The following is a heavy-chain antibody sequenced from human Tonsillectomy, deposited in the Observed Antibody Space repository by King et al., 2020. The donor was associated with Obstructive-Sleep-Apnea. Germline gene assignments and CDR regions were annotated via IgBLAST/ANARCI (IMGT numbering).Heavy chain of an antibody. J-gene: IGHJ5*02. V-gene: IGHV3-48*04. CDR1: GFTFSSYS. Sequence: VQLVESGGGLVQPGGSLRLSCAASGFTFSSYSMNWVRQAPGKGLEWVSYITSSSSTINYADSVKGRFTTSRDNAKNSLYLQMNSLRVQDTAVYYCARDSSGYSPWGQGTLVTVSS. CDR2: ITSSSSTI. CDR3: ARDSSGYSP. D-gene: IGHD3-22*01.